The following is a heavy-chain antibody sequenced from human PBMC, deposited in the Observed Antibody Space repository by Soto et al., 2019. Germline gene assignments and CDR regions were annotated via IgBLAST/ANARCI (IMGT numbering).Heavy chain of an antibody. Sequence: PSETLSLTCVVSGGSVTSYHWSWIRQFPGKGLEWIAYTAYTGNTNYNPSLKSRVTMSLDSSKNQFSLNLSSVTAADTAVYFCARDPGYCTNGVCPIFDFWGQGVLVTVSS. CDR2: TAYTGNT. CDR3: ARDPGYCTNGVCPIFDF. D-gene: IGHD2-8*01. CDR1: GGSVTSYH. J-gene: IGHJ4*02. V-gene: IGHV4-59*02.